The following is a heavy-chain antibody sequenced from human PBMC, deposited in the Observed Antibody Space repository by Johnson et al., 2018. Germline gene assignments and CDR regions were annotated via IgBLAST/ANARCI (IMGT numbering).Heavy chain of an antibody. CDR3: AKDTRGDYDSSGYYYRGMDV. Sequence: EEQLVQSGGGLAKPGGSLRLSCAASGFTFDDYAMHWVRQAPGKGLEWVSGLSWNSGSIGYADSVKGRFILSRDNSKNSLDLQVKRLRAEDTGLYYCAKDTRGDYDSSGYYYRGMDVWGKGTTVTVVS. CDR1: GFTFDDYA. D-gene: IGHD3-22*01. CDR2: LSWNSGSI. J-gene: IGHJ6*04. V-gene: IGHV3-9*01.